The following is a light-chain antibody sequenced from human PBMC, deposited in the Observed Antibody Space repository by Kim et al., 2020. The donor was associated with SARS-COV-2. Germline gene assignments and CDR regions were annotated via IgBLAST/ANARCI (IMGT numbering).Light chain of an antibody. V-gene: IGKV3-15*01. J-gene: IGKJ5*01. Sequence: EIVMTQSPATLSVSPGERATLSCRASQSVSSTLAWYQQKPGQAPRLLIYGASTRATGIPARFSGSGSGTEFTLTISSLRSEDFAVYYCQQYNNWPITFGQGTRLEIK. CDR2: GAS. CDR1: QSVSST. CDR3: QQYNNWPIT.